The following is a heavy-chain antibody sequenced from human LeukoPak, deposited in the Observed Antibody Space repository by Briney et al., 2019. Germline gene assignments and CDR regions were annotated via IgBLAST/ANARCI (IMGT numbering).Heavy chain of an antibody. CDR2: INPDGGET. CDR3: AKDGVSSGITFDY. Sequence: PGGSLRLSCAASGFTFSSYEMNWVRQAPGKGLEWVATINPDGGETYYLDSVKGRFSISKKNAENSLYLQLNSLRADDMAVYYCAKDGVSSGITFDYWGQGTQVYVSP. D-gene: IGHD3-10*02. J-gene: IGHJ4*02. CDR1: GFTFSSYE. V-gene: IGHV3-7*01.